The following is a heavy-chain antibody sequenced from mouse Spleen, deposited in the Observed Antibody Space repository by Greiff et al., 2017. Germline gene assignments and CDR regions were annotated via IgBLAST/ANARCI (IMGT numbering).Heavy chain of an antibody. Sequence: EVQLQQSGPELVKPGASVQVSCKASGYAFTTYYMYWVKQSRGQSLEWIGYIDPYTGGTGYNQKFKGKATLTVDKSSSTAYMHLNSLTSEDSAVYYCARGWDGYWGQGTTLTVSS. D-gene: IGHD4-1*01. V-gene: IGHV1S135*01. J-gene: IGHJ2*01. CDR1: GYAFTTYY. CDR3: ARGWDGY. CDR2: IDPYTGGT.